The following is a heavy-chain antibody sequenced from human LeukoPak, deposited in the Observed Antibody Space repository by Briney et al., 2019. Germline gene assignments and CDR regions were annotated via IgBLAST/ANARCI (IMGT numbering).Heavy chain of an antibody. J-gene: IGHJ3*02. CDR3: TTDLPGTDAFDI. CDR1: GLTFSNAW. V-gene: IGHV3-15*01. D-gene: IGHD1/OR15-1a*01. Sequence: PGGPLSFSCEAPGLTFSNAWLGGVRQAPGKGREWVGRIKSKTDGGTTDYAAPVKGRFTISRDDSKNTLYLQMNSLKTEDTAVYYCTTDLPGTDAFDIWGQGTMVTVSS. CDR2: IKSKTDGGTT.